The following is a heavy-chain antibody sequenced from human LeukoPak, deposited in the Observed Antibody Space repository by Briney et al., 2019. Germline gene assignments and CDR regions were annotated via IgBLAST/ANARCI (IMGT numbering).Heavy chain of an antibody. CDR3: AVSVGASPNYFDY. J-gene: IGHJ4*02. Sequence: GGSLRLSCGASGFTFITYELNWDRQAPGRGLEWVSYISTSGGTMYYADSVKGRFTISRDNAKNSLYLQMNSLRAEDTAVYYCAVSVGASPNYFDYWGQGTLATVSS. V-gene: IGHV3-48*03. CDR2: ISTSGGTM. CDR1: GFTFITYE. D-gene: IGHD1-26*01.